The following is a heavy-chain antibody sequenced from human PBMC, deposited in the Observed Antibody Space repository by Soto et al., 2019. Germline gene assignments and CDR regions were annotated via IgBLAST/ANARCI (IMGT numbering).Heavy chain of an antibody. D-gene: IGHD2-15*01. CDR1: GFTFSSYW. CDR2: INSDGSST. Sequence: GGSLRLSCAASGFTFSSYWMHWVRQAPGKGLVWVSRINSDGSSTSYADSVKGRFTISRDNAKNTLYLQMNSLRAEDTAVYYCARVKGYCSGGGCYDYYFDYWGQGTLVTVSS. J-gene: IGHJ4*02. CDR3: ARVKGYCSGGGCYDYYFDY. V-gene: IGHV3-74*01.